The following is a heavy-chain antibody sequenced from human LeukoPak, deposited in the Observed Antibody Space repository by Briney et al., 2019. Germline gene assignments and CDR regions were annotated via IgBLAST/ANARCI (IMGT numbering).Heavy chain of an antibody. V-gene: IGHV4-34*01. CDR3: ARGPYDFWSGYSLWGSWFDP. Sequence: PSETLSLTCAVYGGSFSGYYWSWIRQPPGKGLEWIGEINHSGSTNYNPSLKSRVTISVDTSKNQFSLKLSSVTAADTAVYYCARGPYDFWSGYSLWGSWFDPWGQGTLVTVSS. CDR2: INHSGST. J-gene: IGHJ5*02. D-gene: IGHD3-3*01. CDR1: GGSFSGYY.